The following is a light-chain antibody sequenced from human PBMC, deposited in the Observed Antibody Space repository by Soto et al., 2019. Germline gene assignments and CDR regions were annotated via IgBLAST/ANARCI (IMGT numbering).Light chain of an antibody. CDR2: SNS. Sequence: QSVLTQPPSASGTPGQRVTISCSGSSSNIGNNPVNWYQQLPGTAPKLLIYSNSHRPSGVPDRFSGSKSGTSASLAISGRQSEDEADYYCAAWDDSLTGSWVFGRGTKVTVL. CDR1: SSNIGNNP. CDR3: AAWDDSLTGSWV. V-gene: IGLV1-44*01. J-gene: IGLJ3*02.